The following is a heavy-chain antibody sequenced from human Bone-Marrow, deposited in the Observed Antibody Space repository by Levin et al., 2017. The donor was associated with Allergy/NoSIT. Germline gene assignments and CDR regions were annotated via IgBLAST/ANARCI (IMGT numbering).Heavy chain of an antibody. J-gene: IGHJ4*02. D-gene: IGHD4-17*01. CDR3: ARDDGKAGEDY. Sequence: GASVKVSCKTSGYTFTGYNIHWLRQAPGQGLEWMAWINPNTGATVYAQKFHGRVTLTRDTSINTAYMEMSRLRFDDTAMYYCARDDGKAGEDYWGQGTLVTVSS. V-gene: IGHV1-2*02. CDR2: INPNTGAT. CDR1: GYTFTGYN.